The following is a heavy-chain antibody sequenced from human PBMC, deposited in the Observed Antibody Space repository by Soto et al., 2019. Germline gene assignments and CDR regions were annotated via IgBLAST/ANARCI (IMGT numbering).Heavy chain of an antibody. CDR3: AKDSYYHDTSGYYIFDY. CDR1: GFTFSSYA. D-gene: IGHD3-22*01. J-gene: IGHJ4*02. V-gene: IGHV3-30-3*01. Sequence: GGSLGLSCAASGFTFSSYAMHWVRQAPGKGLEWVAVISYDGSNKYYADSVKGRFTISRDNSKNTLYLQVNSLRAEDTAVYYCAKDSYYHDTSGYYIFDYWGQGTLVTVSS. CDR2: ISYDGSNK.